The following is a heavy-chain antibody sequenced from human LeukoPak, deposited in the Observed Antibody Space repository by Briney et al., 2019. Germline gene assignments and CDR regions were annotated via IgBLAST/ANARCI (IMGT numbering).Heavy chain of an antibody. Sequence: PGRSLRLSCAASGFTFSSYGMHWVHQAPGKGLEWVAVISNDGSDKYYADSVKGRFTISRDNSKNTLDLQMNSLRVEDTAVYYCAKDRDIVVVPEALGYWGPGTLVTVSS. V-gene: IGHV3-30*18. J-gene: IGHJ4*02. CDR2: ISNDGSDK. D-gene: IGHD2-2*01. CDR1: GFTFSSYG. CDR3: AKDRDIVVVPEALGY.